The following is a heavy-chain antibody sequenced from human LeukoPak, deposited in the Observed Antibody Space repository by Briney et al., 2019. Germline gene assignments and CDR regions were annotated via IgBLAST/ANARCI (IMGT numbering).Heavy chain of an antibody. Sequence: PSETLSLTCTVSGYSISSGYYWGWIRQPPGKGLEWIGSIYHSGSTYYNPSLKSRVTISVDTSKNQFSLKLSSVTAADTAVYYCARGGGATALTWGQGTLVTVSS. CDR1: GYSISSGYY. CDR2: IYHSGST. V-gene: IGHV4-38-2*02. J-gene: IGHJ4*02. D-gene: IGHD1-26*01. CDR3: ARGGGATALT.